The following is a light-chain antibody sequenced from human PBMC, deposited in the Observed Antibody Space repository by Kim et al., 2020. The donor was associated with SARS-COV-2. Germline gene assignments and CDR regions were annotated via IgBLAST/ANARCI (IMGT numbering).Light chain of an antibody. V-gene: IGKV2-28*01. CDR1: QSLLHSNGYNY. CDR2: LVS. J-gene: IGKJ4*01. Sequence: DIVLTQSPLSLPVTPGEPASISCRSSQSLLHSNGYNYLDWYLQKPGQSPQLLIYLVSKRASGVPDRFSGSGSGTDFTLKISRVEAEDVGVYYCMQSLHTPLTFGGGTKVDIK. CDR3: MQSLHTPLT.